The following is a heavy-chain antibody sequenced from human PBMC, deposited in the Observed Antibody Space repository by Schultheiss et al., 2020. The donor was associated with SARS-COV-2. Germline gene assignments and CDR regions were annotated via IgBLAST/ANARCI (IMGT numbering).Heavy chain of an antibody. CDR3: ARAGGFGENWFDP. V-gene: IGHV3-30*03. CDR1: GFTFSSYG. Sequence: GGSLRLSCAASGFTFSSYGMHWVRQAPGKGLEWVAVISYDGSNKYYADSVKGRFTISRDNSKNTLYLQMNSLRAEDTAVYYCARAGGFGENWFDPWGQGTLVTVSS. J-gene: IGHJ5*02. D-gene: IGHD3-10*01. CDR2: ISYDGSNK.